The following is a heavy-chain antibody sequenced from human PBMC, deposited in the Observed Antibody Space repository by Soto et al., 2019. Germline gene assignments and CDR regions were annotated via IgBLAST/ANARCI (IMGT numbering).Heavy chain of an antibody. CDR3: ARSLTVTPNYFDY. CDR1: GFTFSSYA. D-gene: IGHD4-17*01. V-gene: IGHV3-23*01. CDR2: ISGSGGST. J-gene: IGHJ4*02. Sequence: EVQLLESGGGLVQPGGSLRLSCAASGFTFSSYAMSWVRQAPGKGLEWVSAISGSGGSTYYADSVKGRFTISRDNSKNTLDLQMNSLRAEDTAVYYCARSLTVTPNYFDYWGQGTLVTVSS.